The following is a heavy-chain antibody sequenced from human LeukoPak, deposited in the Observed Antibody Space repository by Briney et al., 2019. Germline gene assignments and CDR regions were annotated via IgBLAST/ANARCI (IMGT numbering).Heavy chain of an antibody. D-gene: IGHD1-26*01. CDR1: GFTFSSYA. CDR2: ISGNGHA. V-gene: IGHV3-23*01. Sequence: GGSLRLSCAASGFTFSSYAMSWVRQAPGKGLEWVSAISGNGHAYYADSVKGRFTISRDNSKNTLYLQMNSLRAEDTAVYYCAKRGAEVGTTVAPGDYWGQGTLLTVSS. J-gene: IGHJ4*02. CDR3: AKRGAEVGTTVAPGDY.